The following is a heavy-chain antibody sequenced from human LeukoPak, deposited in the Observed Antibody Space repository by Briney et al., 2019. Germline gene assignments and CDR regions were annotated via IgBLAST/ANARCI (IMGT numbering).Heavy chain of an antibody. V-gene: IGHV1-2*02. Sequence: ASVKVSCKASGYTFTGYYMHWVRQAPGQGLEWMGWINPNSGGTNYAQMFQGRVTMTRDTSISTAYMELSRLRSDDTAVYYCARAYYYDSSGYFDYWGQGTLVTVSS. CDR3: ARAYYYDSSGYFDY. J-gene: IGHJ4*02. CDR2: INPNSGGT. D-gene: IGHD3-22*01. CDR1: GYTFTGYY.